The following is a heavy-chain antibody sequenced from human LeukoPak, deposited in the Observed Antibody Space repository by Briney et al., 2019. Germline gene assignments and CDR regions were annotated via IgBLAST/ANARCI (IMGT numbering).Heavy chain of an antibody. CDR1: GYTFTSYG. Sequence: ASVKVSCKASGYTFTSYGISWVRQAPGQGLEWMGWISAYNGNTNYAPKLQGRVTMTTDTSTSTAYMELRSLRSDDTAVYYCARVVRSSGWDYYYYYYMDVWGKGTTVTVSS. V-gene: IGHV1-18*01. D-gene: IGHD6-19*01. CDR3: ARVVRSSGWDYYYYYYMDV. J-gene: IGHJ6*03. CDR2: ISAYNGNT.